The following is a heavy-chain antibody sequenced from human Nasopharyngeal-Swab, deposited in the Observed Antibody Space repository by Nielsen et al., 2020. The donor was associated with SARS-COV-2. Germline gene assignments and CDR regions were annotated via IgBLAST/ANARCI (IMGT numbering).Heavy chain of an antibody. D-gene: IGHD3-22*01. CDR1: GYTFTGYY. CDR2: INPNSGGT. Sequence: ASVKVSCKASGYTFTGYYMHWVRQAPGQGLEWMGWINPNSGGTNYAQKFQGRVTMTRDTSISTAYMELSRLRSDDTAVYYCAREDTDYYDSSGYFDYWGQGTLVTVSS. CDR3: AREDTDYYDSSGYFDY. J-gene: IGHJ4*02. V-gene: IGHV1-2*02.